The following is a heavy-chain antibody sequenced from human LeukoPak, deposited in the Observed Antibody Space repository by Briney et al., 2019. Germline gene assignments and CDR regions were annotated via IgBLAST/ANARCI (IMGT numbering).Heavy chain of an antibody. V-gene: IGHV4-39*07. Sequence: PSETLSLTCTVSGGSISSSSYYWGWIRQPPGKGLEWIGEINHSGSTYYNPSLKSRVTISVDTSKKQFSLKVTSVTAADTAVYYCATLGEYYDTSGYYYNWGQGTLVTVSS. CDR1: GGSISSSSYY. J-gene: IGHJ4*02. D-gene: IGHD3-22*01. CDR2: INHSGST. CDR3: ATLGEYYDTSGYYYN.